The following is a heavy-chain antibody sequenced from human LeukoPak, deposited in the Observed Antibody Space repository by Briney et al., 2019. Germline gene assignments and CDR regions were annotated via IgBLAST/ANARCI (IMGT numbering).Heavy chain of an antibody. J-gene: IGHJ4*02. CDR3: ARLIQDYGGNSDY. Sequence: SETLSLTCTVPGGSISSSSYYWGWIRQPPGKGLEWIGSIYYSGSTYYNPSLKSRVTISVDTSKNQFSLKLSAVTAADTAVYYCARLIQDYGGNSDYWGQGTLVTVSS. V-gene: IGHV4-39*01. CDR2: IYYSGST. CDR1: GGSISSSSYY. D-gene: IGHD4-23*01.